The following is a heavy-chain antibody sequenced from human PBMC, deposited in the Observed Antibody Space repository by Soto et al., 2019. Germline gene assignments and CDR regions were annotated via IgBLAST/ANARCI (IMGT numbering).Heavy chain of an antibody. CDR2: MSYDGSTK. Sequence: PGWSLRLSCAASGFTFSSYGMYWVRHAPGKGLEWVAIMSYDGSTKYFADSVKGRFTISRDNSQNTLFLQMNSLRAEDTAVYYCASTSFGGVKWRMPPHMTLYAYGMDVSGQGTTFTVS. J-gene: IGHJ6*02. CDR3: ASTSFGGVKWRMPPHMTLYAYGMDV. V-gene: IGHV3-30-3*01. CDR1: GFTFSSYG. D-gene: IGHD3-16*01.